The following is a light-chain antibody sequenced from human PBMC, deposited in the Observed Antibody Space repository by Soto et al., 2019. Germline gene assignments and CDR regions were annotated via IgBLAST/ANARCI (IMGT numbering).Light chain of an antibody. J-gene: IGKJ1*01. CDR3: QQYDISPWT. CDR2: GAS. V-gene: IGKV3-20*01. CDR1: QSVSSNY. Sequence: EIVLTHSPGTLSLSPGERATLSCRASQSVSSNYLAWYQQKPGQAPRLLIYGASSRATGIPDRFSGSGSGTDFTLTIIRLEPEDFAVYYCQQYDISPWTFGQGTKVDIK.